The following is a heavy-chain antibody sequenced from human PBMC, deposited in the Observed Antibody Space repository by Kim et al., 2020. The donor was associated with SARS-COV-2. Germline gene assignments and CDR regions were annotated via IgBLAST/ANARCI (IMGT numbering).Heavy chain of an antibody. J-gene: IGHJ6*02. CDR1: GFTFDDYA. V-gene: IGHV3-9*01. D-gene: IGHD6-19*01. Sequence: GGSLRLSCAASGFTFDDYAMHWVRQAPGKGLEWVSGISWNSGSIGYADSVKGRFTISRDNAKNSLYLQMNSLRAEDTALYYCAKDYSSGWNYYYGMDVWGQGTTVTVSS. CDR3: AKDYSSGWNYYYGMDV. CDR2: ISWNSGSI.